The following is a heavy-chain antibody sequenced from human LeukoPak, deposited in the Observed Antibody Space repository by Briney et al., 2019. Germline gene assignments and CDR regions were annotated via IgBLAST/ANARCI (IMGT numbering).Heavy chain of an antibody. CDR2: INPHRGDT. D-gene: IGHD3-22*01. Sequence: ASVKVSCKASGYTFTGYYMHWVRQAPGQGLEWMGWINPHRGDTNCAQKFQGRVTMTSDTSISTSYMELSRLRSDDTAVYYCAKPAYDSSDYEYFQHWGQGTLVTVSS. V-gene: IGHV1-2*02. CDR1: GYTFTGYY. J-gene: IGHJ1*01. CDR3: AKPAYDSSDYEYFQH.